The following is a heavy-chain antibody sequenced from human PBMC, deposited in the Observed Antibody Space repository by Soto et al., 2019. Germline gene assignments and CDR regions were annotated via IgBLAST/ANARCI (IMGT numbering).Heavy chain of an antibody. CDR1: GGSVSSGSYY. V-gene: IGHV4-61*01. D-gene: IGHD3-3*01. Sequence: ETLSLTCTVSGGSVSSGSYYWSWIRQPPGKGLEWSGYIYYSGSTNYIPSLKSRVTISVDTSKNQFSLKLSSVTAADTAVYYCARVGIAIFGVVSWFDPWGQGTMGTVSS. CDR3: ARVGIAIFGVVSWFDP. J-gene: IGHJ5*02. CDR2: IYYSGST.